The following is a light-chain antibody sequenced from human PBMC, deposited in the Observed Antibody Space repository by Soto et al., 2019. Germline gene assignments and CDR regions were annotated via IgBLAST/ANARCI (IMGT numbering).Light chain of an antibody. J-gene: IGKJ2*01. CDR2: AAS. CDR1: QSLYNNY. Sequence: IVLTQSPGTLSLSPGDRATLSCRVGQSLYNNYIAWYQQKPGQSPSLLIYAASRRATGLPDRFSGGGAGEDFTLTISGLEHEDSAVYYCQQYASSLSYTFGQGTKLEIK. CDR3: QQYASSLSYT. V-gene: IGKV3-20*01.